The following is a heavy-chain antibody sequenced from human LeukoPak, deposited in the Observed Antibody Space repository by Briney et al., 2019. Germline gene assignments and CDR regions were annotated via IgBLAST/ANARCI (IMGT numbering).Heavy chain of an antibody. CDR1: GGSISSSSYY. D-gene: IGHD1-26*01. J-gene: IGHJ4*02. CDR3: ASRDSGSYYGVQAPDY. Sequence: SETLSLTCTVSGGSISSSSYYWGWIRQPPGKGLEWIGSIYYSGSTYYNPSLKSRVTISVDTSKNQFSLKLSSVTAADTAVYYCASRDSGSYYGVQAPDYWGQGTLVTVSS. CDR2: IYYSGST. V-gene: IGHV4-39*01.